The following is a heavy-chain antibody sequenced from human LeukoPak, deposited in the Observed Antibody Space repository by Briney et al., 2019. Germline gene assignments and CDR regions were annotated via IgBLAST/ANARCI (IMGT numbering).Heavy chain of an antibody. J-gene: IGHJ3*02. CDR2: ISYDGSNK. V-gene: IGHV3-30-3*01. CDR1: GFTFSSYA. D-gene: IGHD6-19*01. CDR3: ARGGGSSGWRAFDI. Sequence: GRSLRLSCAASGFTFSSYAMHWVRQAPGKGLEWVAVISYDGSNKYYADSVKGRFTISRDNSKNTLYLQMNSLRAEDTAVYYCARGGGSSGWRAFDIWGQGTMVTVSS.